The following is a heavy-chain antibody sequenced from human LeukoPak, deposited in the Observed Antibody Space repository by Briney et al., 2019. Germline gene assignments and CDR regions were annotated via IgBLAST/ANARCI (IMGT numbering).Heavy chain of an antibody. J-gene: IGHJ4*02. CDR3: ARDVLAAPGTFDY. CDR2: IYPSGST. CDR1: GDSISSGSFY. D-gene: IGHD6-13*01. V-gene: IGHV4-61*02. Sequence: SETLSLTCSVSGDSISSGSFYWSWIRQPAGRGLEWIGRIYPSGSTNYNPSLKSRVTISLDTSKNQFSLKLSSVTPADTAVYYCARDVLAAPGTFDYWGQGALVTVSS.